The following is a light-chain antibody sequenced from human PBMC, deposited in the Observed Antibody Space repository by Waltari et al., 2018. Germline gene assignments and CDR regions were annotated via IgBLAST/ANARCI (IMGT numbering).Light chain of an antibody. CDR2: DAS. V-gene: IGKV3-11*01. CDR1: QSISRF. Sequence: EIVLTQSPATLSFFPGERATPFCRASQSISRFLAWYQLKPGHTPRLLIYDASNWATGIPARFSGSGSGTDFTLTISSLEPEDSAVYYGQHRTGYTFGQGTKLEI. J-gene: IGKJ2*01. CDR3: QHRTGYT.